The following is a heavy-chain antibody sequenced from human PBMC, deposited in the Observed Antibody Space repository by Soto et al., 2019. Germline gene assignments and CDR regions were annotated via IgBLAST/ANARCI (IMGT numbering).Heavy chain of an antibody. Sequence: SETLSLTCTVSGGSISSGDYYWSWIRQPPGKGLEWIGYIYYSGSTYYNPSLKSRVTISVDTSKNQFSLKLSSVTAADTAVYYCARVVGRIAGTMVRGVNLIGSHYYYGMDVWGQGTTVTVSS. CDR3: ARVVGRIAGTMVRGVNLIGSHYYYGMDV. CDR1: GGSISSGDYY. J-gene: IGHJ6*02. V-gene: IGHV4-30-4*01. D-gene: IGHD3-10*01. CDR2: IYYSGST.